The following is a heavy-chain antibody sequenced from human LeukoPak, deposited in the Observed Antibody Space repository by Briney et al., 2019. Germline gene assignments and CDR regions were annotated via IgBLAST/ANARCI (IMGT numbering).Heavy chain of an antibody. CDR3: ERIVVVPAAYGAWFDP. Sequence: SETLSLTCTVSGGSISSYYWSWIRQPPGKGLEWIGYIYYSGSTNYNSSLKSRVTISVDTSKNQFSLKLSSVTAADTAVYYCERIVVVPAAYGAWFDPWGQGTLVTVSS. V-gene: IGHV4-59*01. CDR1: GGSISSYY. D-gene: IGHD2-2*01. CDR2: IYYSGST. J-gene: IGHJ5*02.